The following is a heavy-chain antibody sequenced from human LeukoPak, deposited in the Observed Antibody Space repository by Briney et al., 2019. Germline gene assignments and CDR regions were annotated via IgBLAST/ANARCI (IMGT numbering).Heavy chain of an antibody. D-gene: IGHD3-22*01. CDR2: IIPILGIA. CDR1: GGTFSSYA. Sequence: ASVKVSCKASGGTFSSYAISWVRQAPGQGLEWMGRIIPILGIANYAQKFQGRVTITADKSTSTAYMELSSLRSEDTAVYYCARRSSGYYHDYWGQGTLATVSS. CDR3: ARRSSGYYHDY. V-gene: IGHV1-69*04. J-gene: IGHJ4*02.